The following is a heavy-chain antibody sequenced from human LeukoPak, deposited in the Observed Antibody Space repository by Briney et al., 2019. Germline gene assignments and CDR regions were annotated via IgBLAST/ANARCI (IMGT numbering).Heavy chain of an antibody. D-gene: IGHD6-6*01. V-gene: IGHV3-30-3*01. CDR3: AKTMGSSWLFDY. CDR1: GFTFSSYT. CDR2: ISYDGSNK. J-gene: IGHJ4*02. Sequence: GGSLRLSCAASGFTFSSYTMHWVRQAPGKGLEWVAVISYDGSNKYYADSVKGRFTISRDNSKNTLYLQMSSLRAEDAAAYYCAKTMGSSWLFDYWGQGTLVTVSS.